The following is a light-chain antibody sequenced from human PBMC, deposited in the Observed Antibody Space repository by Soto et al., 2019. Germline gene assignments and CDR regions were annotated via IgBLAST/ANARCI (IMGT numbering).Light chain of an antibody. Sequence: DIQMTQSPSSVSASVGDRVTFTCRASQHISSWLAWYQQKPGKAPKLLIAAASILQSGVPSRFSGSGYWTDFTLTISSLQTEDFATYFCQHANSFPFTFGPGTRLEIK. CDR3: QHANSFPFT. CDR2: AAS. J-gene: IGKJ3*01. CDR1: QHISSW. V-gene: IGKV1-12*02.